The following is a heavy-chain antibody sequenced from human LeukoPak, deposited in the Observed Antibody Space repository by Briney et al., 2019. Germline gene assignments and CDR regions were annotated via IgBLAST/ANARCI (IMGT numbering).Heavy chain of an antibody. CDR1: GFTFDDYA. Sequence: GGSLRLSCAASGFTFDDYAMHWVRQAPGKGLEWVSGISWNRGSIGYADSVKGRFTISRDNSKNTLYLQMNGLRAEDTAVYYCARDILTPDQYYFDYWGQGTLVTVSS. CDR2: ISWNRGSI. J-gene: IGHJ4*02. D-gene: IGHD3-9*01. V-gene: IGHV3-9*01. CDR3: ARDILTPDQYYFDY.